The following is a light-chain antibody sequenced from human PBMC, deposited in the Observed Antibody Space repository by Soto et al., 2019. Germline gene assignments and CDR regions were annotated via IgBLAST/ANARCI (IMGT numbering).Light chain of an antibody. J-gene: IGKJ5*01. CDR1: QRVGSS. CDR2: EAF. CDR3: QQRSNGPLT. Sequence: EIVLTQSPATLSLSPGERATLACRASQRVGSSLAGYQQRPGQAPRLLIDEAFIRATSIPARFSGSEAGTDFTLTISSLEPEDFAVYYCQQRSNGPLTFGQGTRLEIK. V-gene: IGKV3-11*01.